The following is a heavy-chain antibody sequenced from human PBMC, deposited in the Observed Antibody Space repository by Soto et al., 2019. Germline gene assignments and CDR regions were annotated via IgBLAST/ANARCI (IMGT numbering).Heavy chain of an antibody. CDR3: ARDFRGTSMIVDLCGAFDI. D-gene: IGHD3-22*01. CDR1: GFTFSSYS. Sequence: PGGSLRLSCAASGFTFSSYSMNWVRQAPGKGLEWVSSISSSSSYIYYADSVKGRFTISRDNAKNSLYLQMNSLRAEDTAVYYCARDFRGTSMIVDLCGAFDIWGQGTMVTVSS. J-gene: IGHJ3*02. V-gene: IGHV3-21*01. CDR2: ISSSSSYI.